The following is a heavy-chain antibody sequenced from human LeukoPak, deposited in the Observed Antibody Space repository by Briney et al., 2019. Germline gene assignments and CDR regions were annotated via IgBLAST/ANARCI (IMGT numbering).Heavy chain of an antibody. CDR3: AKDRSSSWTWTIDY. V-gene: IGHV3-33*06. CDR2: IWDDGSNE. CDR1: GFTFSNYG. Sequence: GGSLRLSCAASGFTFSNYGMHWVRQAPGKGLEWVAVIWDDGSNEYYADSVKGRFTIFRDNRRNTLYLQMNSLRAEDTAVYSCAKDRSSSWTWTIDYWGQGTLVTVSS. D-gene: IGHD6-13*01. J-gene: IGHJ4*02.